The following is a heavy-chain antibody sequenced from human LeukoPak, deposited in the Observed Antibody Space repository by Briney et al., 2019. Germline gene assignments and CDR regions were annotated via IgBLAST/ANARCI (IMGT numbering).Heavy chain of an antibody. CDR1: GFTFSSYS. Sequence: GGSLRLSCAASGFTFSSYSMNWVRQPPGKGLEWVSSISSSSSYIYYADSVKGRFIISSTNDKNLLYMQMNSLSAEAPAVYYCARVPAAILHDLYFYLWGRSTLCTVSS. D-gene: IGHD2-2*02. J-gene: IGHJ2*01. CDR2: ISSSSSYI. CDR3: ARVPAAILHDLYFYL. V-gene: IGHV3-21*04.